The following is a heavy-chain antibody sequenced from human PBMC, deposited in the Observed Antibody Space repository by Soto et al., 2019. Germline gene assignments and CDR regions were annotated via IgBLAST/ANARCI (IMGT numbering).Heavy chain of an antibody. V-gene: IGHV1-18*01. D-gene: IGHD3-10*01. CDR2: ISAYNGNT. CDR1: GHTFTSYG. CDR3: ARGWFGELVYYFDY. J-gene: IGHJ4*02. Sequence: QVQLVQSGAEVKKPGASVKVSCKASGHTFTSYGISWVRQAPGQGLEWMGWISAYNGNTNYAQKFQGRVTMTTDTSTSTAYMELRSLRYEDTAVYDCARGWFGELVYYFDYWGQGTLVTVSS.